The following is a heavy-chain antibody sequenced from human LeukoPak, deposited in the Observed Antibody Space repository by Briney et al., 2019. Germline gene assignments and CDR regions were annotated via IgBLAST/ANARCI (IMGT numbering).Heavy chain of an antibody. D-gene: IGHD2-15*01. CDR3: APPGGIVP. CDR2: ISAYNGNT. CDR1: GYTFTSYG. V-gene: IGHV1-18*01. J-gene: IGHJ5*02. Sequence: ASVKVSCKASGYTFTSYGISWVRQAPGQGLEWMGWISAYNGNTNYAQKFQGRVTITADESTSTAYMELSSLRSEDTAVYYCAPPGGIVPWGQGTLLTVSS.